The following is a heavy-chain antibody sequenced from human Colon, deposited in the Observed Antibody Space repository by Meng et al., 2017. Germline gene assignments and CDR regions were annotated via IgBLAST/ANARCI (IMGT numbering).Heavy chain of an antibody. D-gene: IGHD2-2*01. Sequence: GESLKISCAASGFTFSDFYMDWVRQAPGKGLEWVGRIRTKHSSHTTEYAASVKGRFTISRDDSKSSLFLQMNSLKTEDTAVYFCASSSSYATYYDWGQGTLVTVSS. J-gene: IGHJ4*02. CDR1: GFTFSDFY. CDR3: ASSSSYATYYD. CDR2: IRTKHSSHTT. V-gene: IGHV3-72*01.